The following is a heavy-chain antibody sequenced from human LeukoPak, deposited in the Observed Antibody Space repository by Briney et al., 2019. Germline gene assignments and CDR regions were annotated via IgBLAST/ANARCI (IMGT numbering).Heavy chain of an antibody. Sequence: SQTLSLTCTVSGGSISSGGFYWSWIRQHPGKGLEWIGYIYYSGSTYYNPSLESRAAISVDTSKNQFSLKLSFVTAADTAVYYCARDLVVGGASRLDSWGQGTLVTVSS. V-gene: IGHV4-31*03. D-gene: IGHD2-15*01. CDR2: IYYSGST. CDR3: ARDLVVGGASRLDS. J-gene: IGHJ4*02. CDR1: GGSISSGGFY.